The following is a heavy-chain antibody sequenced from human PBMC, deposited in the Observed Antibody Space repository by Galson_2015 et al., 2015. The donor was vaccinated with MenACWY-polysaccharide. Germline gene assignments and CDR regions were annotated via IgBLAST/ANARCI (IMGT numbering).Heavy chain of an antibody. D-gene: IGHD1-26*01. CDR1: GFNFSIYV. CDR2: ISSGSDTA. Sequence: SLRLSCAASGFNFSIYVMTWVRQAPGKGLEWVSAISSGSDTAYYTDSVKGRFTISRDNSKDTVHLQKDSLRADDTAVYYCVKGGWADNWGQGTLV. J-gene: IGHJ4*02. CDR3: VKGGWADN. V-gene: IGHV3-23*01.